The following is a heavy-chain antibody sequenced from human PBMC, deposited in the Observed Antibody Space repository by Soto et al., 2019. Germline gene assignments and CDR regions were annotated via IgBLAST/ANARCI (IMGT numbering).Heavy chain of an antibody. D-gene: IGHD3-9*01. CDR2: IYPGDSDT. V-gene: IGHV5-51*01. J-gene: IGHJ4*02. Sequence: LGESLKISCKGSGYQFTSYWIGWVRQMSGKGLEWMGIIYPGDSDTRYSPSFQGQVRISVDKSIATAYLQWTSLKASDTAIYYCTRGSDYDVLTGLSESPPGPDYWGRGTLVTVSS. CDR3: TRGSDYDVLTGLSESPPGPDY. CDR1: GYQFTSYW.